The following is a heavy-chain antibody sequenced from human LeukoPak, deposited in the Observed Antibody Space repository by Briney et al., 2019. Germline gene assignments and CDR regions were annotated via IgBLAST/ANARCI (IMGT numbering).Heavy chain of an antibody. D-gene: IGHD3-3*01. Sequence: SMKVSCKASGGTFSSYAISWVRQAPGQGLEWMGRIIPIFGTANYAQKFQGRVTITTDESTSTAYMELSSLRSEDTAVYYCATYASGYYTYYFDYWGQGTLVTVSS. V-gene: IGHV1-69*05. CDR1: GGTFSSYA. CDR3: ATYASGYYTYYFDY. CDR2: IIPIFGTA. J-gene: IGHJ4*02.